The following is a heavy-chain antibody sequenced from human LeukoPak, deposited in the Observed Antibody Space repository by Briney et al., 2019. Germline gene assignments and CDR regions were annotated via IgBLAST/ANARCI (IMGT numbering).Heavy chain of an antibody. CDR2: INPSGGST. J-gene: IGHJ6*03. Sequence: ASVKVSCKASGYTLTSYYMHWVRQAPGQGLEWMGIINPSGGSTSYAQKFQGRVTMTRDTSTSTVYMELSSLRSEDTAVYYCARAATSWKDYYYYMDVWGKGTTVTVSS. V-gene: IGHV1-46*01. CDR1: GYTLTSYY. D-gene: IGHD2-15*01. CDR3: ARAATSWKDYYYYMDV.